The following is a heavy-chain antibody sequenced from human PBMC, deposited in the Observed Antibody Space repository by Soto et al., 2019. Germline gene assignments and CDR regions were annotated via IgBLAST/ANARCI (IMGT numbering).Heavy chain of an antibody. CDR1: GFTFSSYD. Sequence: GGSLRLSCAASGFTFSSYDMHWVRQATGKGLEWVSAIGTAGDTYYPGSVKGRFTISRENAKNSLYLQMNSLRAEDTAVYYCARDYGVLRGPYGMDVWGQGTTVTVSS. D-gene: IGHD3-3*01. J-gene: IGHJ6*02. CDR3: ARDYGVLRGPYGMDV. CDR2: IGTAGDT. V-gene: IGHV3-13*01.